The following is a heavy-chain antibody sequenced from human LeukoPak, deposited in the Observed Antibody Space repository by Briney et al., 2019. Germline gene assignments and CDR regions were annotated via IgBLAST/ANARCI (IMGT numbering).Heavy chain of an antibody. CDR3: ARYKLTTVIYYYMDV. CDR1: GFTVSSNY. Sequence: GGSLRLSCAASGFTVSSNYMSWVRQAPGKGLEWVSVTYSGGSTYYADSVKGRFTISRDNSKNTLYLQMNSLRAEDTAVYYCARYKLTTVIYYYMDVWGKGTTVTVSS. J-gene: IGHJ6*03. D-gene: IGHD4-11*01. CDR2: TYSGGST. V-gene: IGHV3-66*02.